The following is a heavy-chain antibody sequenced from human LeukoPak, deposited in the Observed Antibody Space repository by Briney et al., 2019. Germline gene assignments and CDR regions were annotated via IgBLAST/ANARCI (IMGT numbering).Heavy chain of an antibody. D-gene: IGHD3-22*01. V-gene: IGHV3-9*01. CDR2: ISWNRGSI. Sequence: GGSLSLSRAVSGFTFEVYAMHGVRGAPGRGLECGSGISWNRGSIGSADSVKGRFTNSKDNAKNSLYLQMNSRRAEDPALYYCAKGGSGYYYCYYYMDVWGKGTTVTVSS. CDR1: GFTFEVYA. CDR3: AKGGSGYYYCYYYMDV. J-gene: IGHJ6*03.